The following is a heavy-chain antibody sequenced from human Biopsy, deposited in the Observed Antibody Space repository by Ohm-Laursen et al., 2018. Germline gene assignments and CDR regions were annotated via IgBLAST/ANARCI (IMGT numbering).Heavy chain of an antibody. CDR3: ARQVDFWSGYVDY. CDR1: SGSIRTGDYY. V-gene: IGHV4-30-4*08. Sequence: TLSLTCTVSSGSIRTGDYYWTWIRQHPGKGLEWIGSIYYTGNTKYNPSLQSRLSMSVDTSNNQFSLKLSSVTAADTAVYYCARQVDFWSGYVDYWGQGTLVAVSS. CDR2: IYYTGNT. D-gene: IGHD3-3*01. J-gene: IGHJ4*02.